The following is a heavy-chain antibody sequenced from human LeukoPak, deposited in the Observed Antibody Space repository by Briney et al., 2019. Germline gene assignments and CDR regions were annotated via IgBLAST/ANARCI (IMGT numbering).Heavy chain of an antibody. CDR2: INPSGGST. CDR3: ATSVVVVAALDY. J-gene: IGHJ4*02. CDR1: GYTFTSYY. V-gene: IGHV1-46*01. D-gene: IGHD2-15*01. Sequence: GASVKVSCKASGYTFTSYYMHWVRQAPGQGLEWMGIINPSGGSTSYAQKFQGRVTMTWDTSTSTVYMELSSLRSEDTAVYYCATSVVVVAALDYWGQGTLVTVSS.